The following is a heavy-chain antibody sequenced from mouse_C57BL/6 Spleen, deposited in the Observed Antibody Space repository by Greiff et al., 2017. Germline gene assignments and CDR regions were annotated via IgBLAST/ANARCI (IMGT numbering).Heavy chain of an antibody. Sequence: QVQLKQPGAELVKPGASVKMSCKASGYTFTSYWITWVKQRPGQGLEWIGDIYPGSGSTNYNEKFKSKATLTVDTSSSTAYMQLSSLTSEDSAVYYCANYYGRGPYFDYWGQGTTLTVSS. CDR2: IYPGSGST. CDR3: ANYYGRGPYFDY. D-gene: IGHD1-1*01. V-gene: IGHV1-55*01. J-gene: IGHJ2*01. CDR1: GYTFTSYW.